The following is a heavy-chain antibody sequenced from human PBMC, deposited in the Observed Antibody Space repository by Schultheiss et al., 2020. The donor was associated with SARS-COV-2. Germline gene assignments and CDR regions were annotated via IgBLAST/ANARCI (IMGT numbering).Heavy chain of an antibody. CDR2: IYYSGST. V-gene: IGHV4-39*07. CDR3: ARSVVLWFGELSYFDY. CDR1: GGSISSSSYY. Sequence: SETLSLTCTVSGGSISSSSYYWSWIRQPPGKGLEWIGSIYYSGSTYYNPSLKSRVTISVDTSKNQFSLKLSSVTAADTAVYYCARSVVLWFGELSYFDYWGQGTLVTVSS. D-gene: IGHD3-10*01. J-gene: IGHJ4*02.